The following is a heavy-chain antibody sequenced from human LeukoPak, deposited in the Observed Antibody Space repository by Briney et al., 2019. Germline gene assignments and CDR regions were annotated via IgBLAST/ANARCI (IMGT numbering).Heavy chain of an antibody. J-gene: IGHJ5*02. CDR1: GFTFS. Sequence: GGSLRLSCVGSGFTFSVHWVRPVQGKGLEWLTFIRHDGTDQHYADSVRGRFTISRDNSKNTVYLQMNSLRPEDTALYYCAKDGNWASVSWGQGTLVTVSS. D-gene: IGHD7-27*01. CDR3: AKDGNWASVS. V-gene: IGHV3-30*02. CDR2: IRHDGTDQ.